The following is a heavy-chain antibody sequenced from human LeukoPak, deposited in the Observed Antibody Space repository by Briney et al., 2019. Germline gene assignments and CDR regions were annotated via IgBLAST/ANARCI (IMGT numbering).Heavy chain of an antibody. CDR1: GYSFTSYW. V-gene: IGHV5-51*01. D-gene: IGHD5-24*01. CDR3: ARTQVGMPTINGLFDY. CDR2: IYPGDSDT. Sequence: KPGESLKISCKGSGYSFTSYWIGWVRQMPGKGLEWRGIIYPGDSDTRYSPSFQGQVTISADKSISTAYLQWSSLKASDTAMYYCARTQVGMPTINGLFDYWGQGTLVTVSS. J-gene: IGHJ4*02.